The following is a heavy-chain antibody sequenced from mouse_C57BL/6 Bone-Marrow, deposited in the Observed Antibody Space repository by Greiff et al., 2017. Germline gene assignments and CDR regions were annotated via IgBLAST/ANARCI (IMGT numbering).Heavy chain of an antibody. CDR2: IYRGST. J-gene: IGHJ4*01. CDR1: GYTFTSYW. V-gene: IGHV1-55*01. D-gene: IGHD2-2*01. CDR3: ARIYYGLYYYAMDY. Sequence: VKLQQPGAELVKPGASVKMSCKASGYTFTSYWITWVKQRPGQGLEWIGDIYRGSTNYNEKFKSKATLTVDTSSSTAYMQLSSLTSEDSAVYYCARIYYGLYYYAMDYWGQGTSVTVSS.